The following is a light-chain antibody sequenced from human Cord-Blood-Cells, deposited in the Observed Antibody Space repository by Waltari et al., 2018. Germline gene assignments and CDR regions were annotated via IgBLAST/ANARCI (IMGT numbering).Light chain of an antibody. CDR1: QSISSY. CDR3: QQSYSTLT. Sequence: IQMNQPPSSLSASVGDRVTINCLASQSISSYLTWYQQKPGKAPKLLIYAASSLQSGVPSRFSGSGSGTDFTLTISSRQPEDFATYYCQQSYSTLTFGGGTKVEIK. CDR2: AAS. J-gene: IGKJ4*01. V-gene: IGKV1-39*01.